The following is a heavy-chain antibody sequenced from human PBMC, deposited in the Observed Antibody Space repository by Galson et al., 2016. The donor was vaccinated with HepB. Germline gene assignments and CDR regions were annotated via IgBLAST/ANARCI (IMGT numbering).Heavy chain of an antibody. D-gene: IGHD6-13*01. CDR3: ARERSSWSNDYYYDGLDV. Sequence: SLRLSCAASGFTLGSTWMTWVRQAPGKGLEWVANIKQNGIERYYEDSVTGRFTISRDNAKNPLYLEMNSLRPEDTAVYYCARERSSWSNDYYYDGLDVWGQGTTVTVSS. CDR2: IKQNGIER. CDR1: GFTLGSTW. J-gene: IGHJ6*02. V-gene: IGHV3-7*01.